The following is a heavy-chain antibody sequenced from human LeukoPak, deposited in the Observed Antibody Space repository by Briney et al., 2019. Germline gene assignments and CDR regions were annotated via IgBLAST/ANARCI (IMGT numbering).Heavy chain of an antibody. CDR1: GFTFSSYG. J-gene: IGHJ4*02. CDR3: AREDQGGYYDSSGPDC. CDR2: IWYDGSNK. V-gene: IGHV3-33*01. D-gene: IGHD3-22*01. Sequence: PGGSLRLSCAASGFTFSSYGMHWVRQAPGKGLEWVAVIWYDGSNKYYADSVKGRFTISRDNSKNTLYLQMNSLRAEDTAVYYCAREDQGGYYDSSGPDCWGQGTLVTVSS.